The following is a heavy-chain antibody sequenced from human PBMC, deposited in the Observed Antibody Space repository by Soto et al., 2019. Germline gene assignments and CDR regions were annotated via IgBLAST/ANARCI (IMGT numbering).Heavy chain of an antibody. J-gene: IGHJ4*02. V-gene: IGHV1-69*02. CDR2: IIPILGIA. D-gene: IGHD2-15*01. CDR1: GGTFSSYT. Sequence: QVQLVQSGAEVKKPGSSVKVSCKASGGTFSSYTISWVRQAPGQGLEWMGRIIPILGIANYAQKCQGSVTITPNTSTRTADMELSSLRSEDTAVYYCARGRIDATRGGRNPPHYWGQGTLVTVSS. CDR3: ARGRIDATRGGRNPPHY.